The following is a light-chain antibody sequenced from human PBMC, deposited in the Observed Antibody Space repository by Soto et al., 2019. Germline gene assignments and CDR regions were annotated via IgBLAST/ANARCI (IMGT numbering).Light chain of an antibody. CDR3: QQYGTSPPKYT. Sequence: EIVLTQSPGTLSLSPGERATLSCRASQSVSSSYLAWYQQKPGQAPRLLIYGASSRATDIPDRFSGSGSGTVFTLTISRLEPEDFAVYYCQQYGTSPPKYTFGQGTKLEIK. J-gene: IGKJ2*01. CDR2: GAS. CDR1: QSVSSSY. V-gene: IGKV3-20*01.